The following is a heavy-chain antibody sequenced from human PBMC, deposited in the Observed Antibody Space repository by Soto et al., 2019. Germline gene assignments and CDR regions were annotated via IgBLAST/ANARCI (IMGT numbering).Heavy chain of an antibody. J-gene: IGHJ4*02. CDR3: ARVGSGLGTTIDY. CDR1: GYTFTSYY. Sequence: ASVKVSCTASGYTFTSYYMHWVRQAPGQGLEWMGIINPSGGSTSYAQKFQGRVTMTRDTSTSTVYVELSSLRSEDTAVYYCARVGSGLGTTIDYWGQGTLVTVSS. D-gene: IGHD3-3*01. V-gene: IGHV1-46*01. CDR2: INPSGGST.